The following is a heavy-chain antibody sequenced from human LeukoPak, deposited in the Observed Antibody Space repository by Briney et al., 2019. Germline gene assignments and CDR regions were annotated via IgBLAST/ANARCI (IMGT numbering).Heavy chain of an antibody. CDR2: IYYSGST. D-gene: IGHD6-13*01. CDR3: ARSKTSNTYSSSWYYFDY. V-gene: IGHV4-39*07. CDR1: GGSISSSSYY. Sequence: SETLSLTCTVSGGSISSSSYYWGWIRQPPGKGLEWIGSIYYSGSTYYNPSLKSRVSVSRDTSKNQFSLKLSSVTAADTAVYYCARSKTSNTYSSSWYYFDYWGKGTLVTVSS. J-gene: IGHJ4*02.